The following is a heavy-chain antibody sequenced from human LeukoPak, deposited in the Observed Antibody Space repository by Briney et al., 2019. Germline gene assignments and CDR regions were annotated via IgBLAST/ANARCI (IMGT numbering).Heavy chain of an antibody. Sequence: PGGSLRLSCAASGFTFSSYWMSWVRQAPGKGLEWVANIKQDGSEKCYVDSVKGRFTISRDNAKNSLYLQMNSLRAEDTAVYYCAKDQVRGYSYGIKDYWGQGTLVTVSS. V-gene: IGHV3-7*01. D-gene: IGHD5-18*01. CDR2: IKQDGSEK. CDR3: AKDQVRGYSYGIKDY. J-gene: IGHJ4*02. CDR1: GFTFSSYW.